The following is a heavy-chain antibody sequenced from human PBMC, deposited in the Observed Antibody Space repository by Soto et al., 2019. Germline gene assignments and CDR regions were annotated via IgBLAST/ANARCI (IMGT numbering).Heavy chain of an antibody. J-gene: IGHJ4*02. V-gene: IGHV1-18*01. CDR2: VTTDKGKT. CDR1: GYTFTNFG. CDR3: ATRSPAFDD. Sequence: QVQLVQSGPEVKKPGASVKVSCKTSGYTFTNFGISWVRQAPGQGLEWMGWVTTDKGKTTYAQKFQGRVTMTTDTSTSTADMELRSLRSDDTAVYYCATRSPAFDDWGQGTLVTVSS.